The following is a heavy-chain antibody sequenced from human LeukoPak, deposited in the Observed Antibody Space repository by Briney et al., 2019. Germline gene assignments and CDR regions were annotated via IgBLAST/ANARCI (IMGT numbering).Heavy chain of an antibody. Sequence: SETLSLTCTVSGGSISSSSYYWGWIRQPPGKGLEWIGSIYYSGSTYYNPSLKSRVTISVDTSKNQFSLKLSSMTAADTAVYYCAKLTLGYCSGGSCYTGTNWFDPWGQGTLVTVSS. V-gene: IGHV4-39*01. CDR1: GGSISSSSYY. CDR3: AKLTLGYCSGGSCYTGTNWFDP. J-gene: IGHJ5*02. D-gene: IGHD2-15*01. CDR2: IYYSGST.